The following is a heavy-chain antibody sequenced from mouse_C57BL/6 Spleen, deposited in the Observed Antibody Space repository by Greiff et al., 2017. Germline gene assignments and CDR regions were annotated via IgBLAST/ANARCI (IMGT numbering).Heavy chain of an antibody. CDR1: GYSITSGYD. V-gene: IGHV3-1*01. J-gene: IGHJ4*01. CDR3: AREGDSSKYAMDY. CDR2: ISYSGST. Sequence: VQLQQSGPGMVKPSQSLSLTCTVTGYSITSGYDWHWIRHFPGNKLEWMGYISYSGSTNYNPSLKSRISITHDTSKNHFFLKLNSVTTEDTATYYCAREGDSSKYAMDYWGQGTSVTVSS. D-gene: IGHD3-2*02.